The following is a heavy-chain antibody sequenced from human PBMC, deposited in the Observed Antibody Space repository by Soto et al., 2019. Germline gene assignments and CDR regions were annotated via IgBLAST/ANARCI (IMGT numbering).Heavy chain of an antibody. V-gene: IGHV4-39*01. Sequence: PSETLSLTCTVSGDSIISSDFYWGWVRQPPGKGLEWIGSIFYLGSSYYNPSLKSRVTMSVDTSKNQFSLRLRSVTAADTALYFCARHSLALRKNNWFDPWGQGIMVTLSS. CDR2: IFYLGSS. D-gene: IGHD3-3*02. CDR1: GDSIISSDFY. CDR3: ARHSLALRKNNWFDP. J-gene: IGHJ5*02.